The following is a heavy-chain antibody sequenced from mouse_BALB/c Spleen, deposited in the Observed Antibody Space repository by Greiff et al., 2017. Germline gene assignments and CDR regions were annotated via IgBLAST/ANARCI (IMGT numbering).Heavy chain of an antibody. CDR2: ISYDGSN. D-gene: IGHD2-3*01. J-gene: IGHJ1*01. Sequence: DVHLVESGPGLVKPSQSLSLTCSVTGYSITSGYYWNWIRQFPGNKLEWMGYISYDGSNNYNPSLKNRISITRDTSKNQFFLKLNSVTTEDTATYYCARWLLREYFDVWGAGTTVTVSS. CDR1: GYSITSGYY. V-gene: IGHV3-6*02. CDR3: ARWLLREYFDV.